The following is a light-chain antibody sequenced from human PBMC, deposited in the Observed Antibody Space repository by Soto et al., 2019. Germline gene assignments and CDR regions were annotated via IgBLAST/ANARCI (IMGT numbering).Light chain of an antibody. CDR2: KAS. V-gene: IGKV1-5*03. CDR3: QEYNSHSRYT. J-gene: IGKJ2*01. Sequence: DIQMTQSPSTLSASVGDRVTITCRASQSISGWLAWYQQKPGKAPRLLIYKASNLQSGVPSRFSGSGSGTEFTLTINNLQPDDYATYYCQEYNSHSRYTFSQGTRL. CDR1: QSISGW.